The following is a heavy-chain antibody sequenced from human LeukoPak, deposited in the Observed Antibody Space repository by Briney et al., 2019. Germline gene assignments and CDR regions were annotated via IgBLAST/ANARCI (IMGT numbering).Heavy chain of an antibody. D-gene: IGHD1-20*01. V-gene: IGHV3-66*01. CDR3: ARALNWKEYYFDF. J-gene: IGHJ4*02. CDR2: IYIGGST. CDR1: GFTVTATY. Sequence: PRGSLRLSCEVSGFTVTATYMTWVRQAPGKGLKWVSVIYIGGSTYYAGSVKGRFIISRDNSKNTLYLHTNSLRAEDTAVYYCARALNWKEYYFDFGGEGALVTVSS.